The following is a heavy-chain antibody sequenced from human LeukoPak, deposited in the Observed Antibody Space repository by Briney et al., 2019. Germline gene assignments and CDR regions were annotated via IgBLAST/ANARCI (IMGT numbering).Heavy chain of an antibody. CDR2: ISGSGGST. CDR3: AKVKWGSYYFDY. Sequence: GGSLRLSCAASGFIFSSYAMSWVRQAPGKGLEWVSTISGSGGSTYYADSVKGRFTISRDNSKNTVYLQMNSLRAEDTAVYYCAKVKWGSYYFDYWGQGTLVTVSS. V-gene: IGHV3-23*01. CDR1: GFIFSSYA. J-gene: IGHJ4*02. D-gene: IGHD3-16*01.